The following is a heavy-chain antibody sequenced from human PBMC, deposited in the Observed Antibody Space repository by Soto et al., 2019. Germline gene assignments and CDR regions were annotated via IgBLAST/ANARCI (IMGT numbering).Heavy chain of an antibody. CDR3: ASLDSSGYSPFDY. V-gene: IGHV4-30-4*01. Sequence: QVQLQESGPGLVKPSQTLSLTCTVSGGSISSGDYYWSWIRQPPGKGLEWIGYIYYSGSTYYNPSLKSRVPISVDTSTNQFSLKLSSVTAADTAVYYCASLDSSGYSPFDYWGQGTLVTVSS. CDR1: GGSISSGDYY. J-gene: IGHJ4*02. CDR2: IYYSGST. D-gene: IGHD3-22*01.